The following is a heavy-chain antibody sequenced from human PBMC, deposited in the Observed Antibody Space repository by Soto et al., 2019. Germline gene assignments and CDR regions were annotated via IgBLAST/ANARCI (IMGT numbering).Heavy chain of an antibody. CDR1: GFTFSDHY. D-gene: IGHD2-2*01. J-gene: IGHJ6*02. V-gene: IGHV3-72*01. CDR2: IRNKANSYTT. Sequence: GSLRLSCAASGFTFSDHYMDWVRQAPGKGLEWVGRIRNKANSYTTEYAASVKGRFTISRDDSKNSLFLQMNSLKTEDTAVYYCARDRGGDSTIHYYGMDVWGQGTTVTVSS. CDR3: ARDRGGDSTIHYYGMDV.